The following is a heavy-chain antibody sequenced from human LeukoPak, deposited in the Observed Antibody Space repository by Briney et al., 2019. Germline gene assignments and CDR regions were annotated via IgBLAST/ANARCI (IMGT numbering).Heavy chain of an antibody. D-gene: IGHD5-12*01. J-gene: IGHJ6*03. CDR2: INPNSGGT. V-gene: IGHV1-2*02. Sequence: GASVKVSCKASGYTFTGYYMHWVRQAPGQGLESMGWINPNSGGTNYAQKFQGRVTMTRDTSISTAYMELSRLRSDDTAVYYCARDVIVATSGAYYYYYMDVWGKGTTVTVSS. CDR1: GYTFTGYY. CDR3: ARDVIVATSGAYYYYYMDV.